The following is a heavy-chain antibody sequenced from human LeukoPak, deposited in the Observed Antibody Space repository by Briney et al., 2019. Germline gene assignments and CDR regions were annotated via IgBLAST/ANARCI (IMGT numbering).Heavy chain of an antibody. D-gene: IGHD2-15*01. CDR2: IKQDGSEK. Sequence: GGSLRLSCAASGSTFSSYWMSWVRQAPGKGLEWVANIKQDGSEKYYVDSVKGRFTISRDNAKNSLYLQMNSLRAEDTAVYYCARDSGKRYCSGGSCYSDDWGQGTLVTVSS. J-gene: IGHJ4*02. V-gene: IGHV3-7*01. CDR1: GSTFSSYW. CDR3: ARDSGKRYCSGGSCYSDD.